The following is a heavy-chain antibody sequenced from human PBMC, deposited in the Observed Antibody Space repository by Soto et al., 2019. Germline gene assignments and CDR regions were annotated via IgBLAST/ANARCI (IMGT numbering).Heavy chain of an antibody. Sequence: EVQLVESGGGLVKPGGSLRLSCAASGFTFSSYSMNWVRQAPGKGLEWVSSISSSSSYIYYADSVKGRFTISRDNAKNSLYLQMNSLRAEDTAVYYCARDGRGDFWSGYYFDYWGQGTLVTVSS. CDR2: ISSSSSYI. V-gene: IGHV3-21*01. CDR3: ARDGRGDFWSGYYFDY. J-gene: IGHJ4*02. D-gene: IGHD3-3*01. CDR1: GFTFSSYS.